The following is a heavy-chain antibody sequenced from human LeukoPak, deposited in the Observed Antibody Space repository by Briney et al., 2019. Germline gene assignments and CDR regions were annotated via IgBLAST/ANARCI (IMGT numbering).Heavy chain of an antibody. CDR2: IYYSGST. D-gene: IGHD3-10*01. V-gene: IGHV4-39*01. CDR1: GGSISSTTYY. CDR3: ARRRMVRGVILFDY. J-gene: IGHJ4*02. Sequence: SETLSLTCTVSGGSISSTTYYRGWIRQPPGKGLEWIGSIYYSGSTYYNPSLKSRVTISVDTSKNEFSLKLSSVTAADTAVYYCARRRMVRGVILFDYWGQGTLVTVSS.